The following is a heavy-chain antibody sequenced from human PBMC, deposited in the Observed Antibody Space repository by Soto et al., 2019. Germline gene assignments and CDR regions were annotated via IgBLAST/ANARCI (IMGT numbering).Heavy chain of an antibody. CDR2: IRGDGIVI. D-gene: IGHD2-15*01. J-gene: IGHJ4*02. CDR1: GFTFSSYW. V-gene: IGHV3-74*01. Sequence: EVQLVESGGGLVQPGGSLRLSCAASGFTFSSYWMHWAREAPGKGLVWVSSIRGDGIVITHADSVKGRFTVSRDNAKNTLKLQMNSLRAEDTAVYYCVREDCGGGLCNRFDYWGQGTTVTVSS. CDR3: VREDCGGGLCNRFDY.